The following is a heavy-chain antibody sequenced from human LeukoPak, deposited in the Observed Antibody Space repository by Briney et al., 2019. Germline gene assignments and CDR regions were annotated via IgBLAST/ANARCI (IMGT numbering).Heavy chain of an antibody. Sequence: SGPTLVKPTQTLTLTCTFSGFSLSTSGVGVGWIRQPPGKALEWLALIYWNDDKRYSPSLKSRLTITKDTSKNQVVLTMTNMDPVDTATYYCAHDESSGGSWTDAFDIWGQGTMVTVSS. CDR2: IYWNDDK. CDR1: GFSLSTSGVG. D-gene: IGHD2-15*01. V-gene: IGHV2-5*01. J-gene: IGHJ3*02. CDR3: AHDESSGGSWTDAFDI.